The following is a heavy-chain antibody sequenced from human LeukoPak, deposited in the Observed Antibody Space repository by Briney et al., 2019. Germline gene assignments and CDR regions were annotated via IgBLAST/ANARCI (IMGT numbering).Heavy chain of an antibody. CDR2: IRSKANSYAT. V-gene: IGHV3-73*01. Sequence: GGSLRLSCAASGFAFSGSAMHWVRQASGKGLEWVGRIRSKANSYATAYAASVKGRFTISRDDSKNTAYLQMNSLKTEDTAVYYCTRAGDDYVWEDFDYWGQGTLVTVSS. J-gene: IGHJ4*02. D-gene: IGHD3-16*01. CDR3: TRAGDDYVWEDFDY. CDR1: GFAFSGSA.